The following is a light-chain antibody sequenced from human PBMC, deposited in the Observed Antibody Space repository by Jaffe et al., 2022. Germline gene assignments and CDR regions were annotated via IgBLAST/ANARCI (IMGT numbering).Light chain of an antibody. CDR2: DVS. CDR1: SSDIGAYNY. CDR3: SSYTIIGTPV. V-gene: IGLV2-14*03. J-gene: IGLJ3*02. Sequence: QSALTQPASVSGSPGQSITISCTGTSSDIGAYNYVSWYQQHPGRAPKLMIYDVSNRPSGVSNRFSGSKSGNTASLTISGLQAEDEADYYCSSYTIIGTPVFGGGTKLTVL.